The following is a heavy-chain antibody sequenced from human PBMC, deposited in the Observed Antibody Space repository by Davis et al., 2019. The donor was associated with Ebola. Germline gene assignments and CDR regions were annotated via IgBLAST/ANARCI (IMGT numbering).Heavy chain of an antibody. CDR2: IRSKANSYAT. D-gene: IGHD1-26*01. Sequence: GESLKISCAASGFTFSGSAMHWVRQASGKGLEWVGRIRSKANSYATAYAASVKGRFTLTRDDSKNTAYLQMNSLKTEDTAVYYCTSTAGSVDYWGQGTLVTVSS. CDR3: TSTAGSVDY. V-gene: IGHV3-73*01. CDR1: GFTFSGSA. J-gene: IGHJ4*02.